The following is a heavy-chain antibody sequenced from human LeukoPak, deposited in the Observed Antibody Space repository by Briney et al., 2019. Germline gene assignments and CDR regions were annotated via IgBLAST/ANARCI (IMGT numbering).Heavy chain of an antibody. J-gene: IGHJ4*02. V-gene: IGHV1-18*01. Sequence: ASVKVSCKASGYTFTPYGIPWGRQAPGQGLEWMGWISGHQGNTKYAQKFQGRVTMTIDTSTSTAYMELRSLRSDDTAIYFCARSSLGTITAGPFDYWGQGTLVAVSS. CDR2: ISGHQGNT. CDR1: GYTFTPYG. CDR3: ARSSLGTITAGPFDY. D-gene: IGHD5-12*01.